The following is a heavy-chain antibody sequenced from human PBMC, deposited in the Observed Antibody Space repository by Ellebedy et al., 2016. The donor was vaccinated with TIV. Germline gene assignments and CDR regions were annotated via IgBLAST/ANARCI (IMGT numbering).Heavy chain of an antibody. CDR2: ILGRDGTT. J-gene: IGHJ4*02. CDR3: TKGAWLDS. V-gene: IGHV3-23*01. Sequence: GGSLRLSXAASGFTFSNYAMTWVRQAPGKGLEWVSVILGRDGTTHTADSVKGRFTIFKDNSKNTLYLQMNSLRAEDTATYHCTKGAWLDSWGQGTLVTVYS. CDR1: GFTFSNYA.